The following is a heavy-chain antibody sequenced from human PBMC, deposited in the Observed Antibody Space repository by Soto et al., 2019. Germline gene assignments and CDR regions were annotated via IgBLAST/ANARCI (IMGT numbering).Heavy chain of an antibody. V-gene: IGHV3-74*01. CDR1: GFAFSSYW. CDR3: ARVDDAGGINWFDP. Sequence: EAQLMQSGGGLVQPGGSLRLSCAASGFAFSSYWMHWVRQAPGKGLVWVSRIHSDGSRTNYADSVKGRFSISRDNAKNTLYLQMNSLRVEDTAIYYCARVDDAGGINWFDPWGQGTLVTVSS. J-gene: IGHJ5*02. D-gene: IGHD1-20*01. CDR2: IHSDGSRT.